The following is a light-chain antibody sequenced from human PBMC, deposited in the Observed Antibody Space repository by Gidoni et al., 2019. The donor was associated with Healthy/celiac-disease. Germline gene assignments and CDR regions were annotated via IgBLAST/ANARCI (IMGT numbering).Light chain of an antibody. V-gene: IGKV3-15*01. J-gene: IGKJ1*01. CDR3: QQYNNWPAGRT. Sequence: EIVMPQSPATLSVSPGERATLSCRASQSVSSNLAWYQQKPGQAPRLLIYGASTRATGLPARFSGSGFGTEFTLTISSLQSEDFAVYYCQQYNNWPAGRTFGQGTKVEIK. CDR1: QSVSSN. CDR2: GAS.